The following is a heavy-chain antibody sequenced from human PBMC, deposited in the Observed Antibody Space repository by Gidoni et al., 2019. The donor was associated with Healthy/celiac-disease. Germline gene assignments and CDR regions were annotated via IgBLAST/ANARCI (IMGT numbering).Heavy chain of an antibody. CDR2: IKSKTDGGTT. CDR3: TTDITMIVVVINSDY. Sequence: EVQLVESGGGLVKPGGSLRLSCAASGFTFSNAWMSWVRQAPGKGLEWVGRIKSKTDGGTTDYAAPVKGRFTISRDDSKNTLYLQMNSLKTEDTAVYYCTTDITMIVVVINSDYWGQGTLVTVSS. J-gene: IGHJ4*02. CDR1: GFTFSNAW. D-gene: IGHD3-22*01. V-gene: IGHV3-15*01.